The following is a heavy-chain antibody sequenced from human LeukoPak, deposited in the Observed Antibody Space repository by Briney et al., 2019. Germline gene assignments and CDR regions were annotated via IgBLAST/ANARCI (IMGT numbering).Heavy chain of an antibody. Sequence: SETLSLTCTVSGGSISSSSYYWGWIRQPPGKGLEWIGSIYYSGSTYYNPSLKSRVTISVDTSKNQFSLKLSSVTAADTAVYYCARTKRGSGYYTGVYYFDYWGQGTLVTVSS. D-gene: IGHD3-22*01. CDR2: IYYSGST. J-gene: IGHJ4*02. CDR3: ARTKRGSGYYTGVYYFDY. V-gene: IGHV4-39*07. CDR1: GGSISSSSYY.